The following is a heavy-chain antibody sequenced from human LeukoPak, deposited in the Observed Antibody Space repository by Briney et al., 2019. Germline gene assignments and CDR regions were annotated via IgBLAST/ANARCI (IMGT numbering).Heavy chain of an antibody. Sequence: KTSETLSLTCTVSGGSISGYYWSWIRQPPGKGLEWIGYMYYSGSTNYNPSLRSRVTISVDTSKNQFSLTLSSVTAADTAVYYCARRGGHGGSFDYWGQGTLVTVSS. J-gene: IGHJ4*02. V-gene: IGHV4-59*08. D-gene: IGHD4-23*01. CDR3: ARRGGHGGSFDY. CDR1: GGSISGYY. CDR2: MYYSGST.